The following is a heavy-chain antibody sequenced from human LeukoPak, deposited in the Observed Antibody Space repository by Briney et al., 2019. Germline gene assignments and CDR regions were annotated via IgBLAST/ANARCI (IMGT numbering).Heavy chain of an antibody. J-gene: IGHJ6*02. CDR2: INPNSGGT. CDR1: GYTFTGYY. Sequence: GASVKVSCKASGYTFTGYYMHWVRQAPGQGLEWMGWINPNSGGTNYAQKFQGRVTMTRDTSISTAYMELSRLRSDDTAVYYCARSRITMIVVAGPGRYGMDVWGQGTTVTVSS. V-gene: IGHV1-2*02. CDR3: ARSRITMIVVAGPGRYGMDV. D-gene: IGHD3-22*01.